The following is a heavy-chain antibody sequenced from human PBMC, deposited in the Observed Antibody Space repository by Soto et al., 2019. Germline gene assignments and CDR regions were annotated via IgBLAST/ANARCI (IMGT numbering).Heavy chain of an antibody. CDR2: IIPILGIA. Sequence: QVQLVQSGAEVKKPGSSVKVSCKASGGTFSSYTISWVRQAPEQGIEWMGRIIPILGIANYAQKFQGRVTITADKSTSTAYMELISLRSEDTAVYYCARYPSAGDSAGYWGQGTLVTVSS. CDR1: GGTFSSYT. D-gene: IGHD2-21*01. V-gene: IGHV1-69*02. J-gene: IGHJ4*02. CDR3: ARYPSAGDSAGY.